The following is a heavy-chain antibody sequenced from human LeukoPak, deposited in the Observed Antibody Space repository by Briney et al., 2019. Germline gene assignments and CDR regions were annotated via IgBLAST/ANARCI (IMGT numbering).Heavy chain of an antibody. CDR3: AGLWLRRYWFDP. CDR1: GGSISSSSYY. CDR2: IYYSGST. Sequence: SETLSLTCTVSGGSISSSSYYWGWIRQPPGKGLEWIGSIYYSGSTYYNPSLKSRVTISVDTSKNQFSLKLSSVTAADTAVYYCAGLWLRRYWFDPWGQGTLVTVSS. J-gene: IGHJ5*02. V-gene: IGHV4-39*01. D-gene: IGHD5-18*01.